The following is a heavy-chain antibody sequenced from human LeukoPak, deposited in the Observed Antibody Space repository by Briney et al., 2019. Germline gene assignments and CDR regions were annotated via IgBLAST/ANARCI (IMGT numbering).Heavy chain of an antibody. CDR2: INNDGSYT. Sequence: PGGSLTLSCVASGFTFSGAWMHCVRQPPGKGIVWVSRINNDGSYTKYADSVKGRLTISGDNAKNTLYLQMNNLRVEDTAVYYCARVSGPGMNEYFHLWGQGTLVTVSS. CDR1: GFTFSGAW. D-gene: IGHD3-10*01. J-gene: IGHJ1*01. V-gene: IGHV3-74*01. CDR3: ARVSGPGMNEYFHL.